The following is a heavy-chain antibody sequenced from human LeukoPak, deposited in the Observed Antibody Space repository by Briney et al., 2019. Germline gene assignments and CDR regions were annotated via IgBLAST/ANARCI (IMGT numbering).Heavy chain of an antibody. CDR1: GYTFTGYY. CDR3: ASGGYNLHLYDY. D-gene: IGHD5-24*01. CDR2: INPSGGST. Sequence: ASVKVSCKASGYTFTGYYMHWVRQAPGQGLEWMGIINPSGGSTSYAQKFQGRVTMTRDTSTSTAYMELSSLRSEDTAVYYCASGGYNLHLYDYWGQGTLVTVSS. V-gene: IGHV1-46*01. J-gene: IGHJ4*02.